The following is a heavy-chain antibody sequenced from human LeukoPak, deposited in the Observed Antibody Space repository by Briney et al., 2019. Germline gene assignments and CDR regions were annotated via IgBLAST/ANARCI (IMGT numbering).Heavy chain of an antibody. D-gene: IGHD3-9*01. Sequence: GGSLRLSCAASGFTFSTHVMTWVRQAPGKGLEWVSTINAGGDETHYTDSVRGRFTIFRDNSKNTVYLQMNSLRAEDTAVYYCAKTDYWLSPDYYYYGMDVWGQGTTVTVSS. J-gene: IGHJ6*02. CDR2: INAGGDET. CDR1: GFTFSTHV. CDR3: AKTDYWLSPDYYYYGMDV. V-gene: IGHV3-23*01.